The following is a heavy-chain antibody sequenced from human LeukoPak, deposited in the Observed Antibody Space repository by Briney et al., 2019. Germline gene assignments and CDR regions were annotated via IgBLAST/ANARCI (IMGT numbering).Heavy chain of an antibody. CDR2: ISSSSSYI. CDR1: GFTFSSYS. J-gene: IGHJ4*02. V-gene: IGHV3-21*01. D-gene: IGHD4-23*01. Sequence: GGSLRLSCAASGFTFSSYSMNWVRQAPGKGLEWVSSISSSSSYIYYADSMKGRFTISRDNAKNSLYLQMNSLRAEDTAVYYCARGDGDDYGGNHDYWGQGTLVTVSS. CDR3: ARGDGDDYGGNHDY.